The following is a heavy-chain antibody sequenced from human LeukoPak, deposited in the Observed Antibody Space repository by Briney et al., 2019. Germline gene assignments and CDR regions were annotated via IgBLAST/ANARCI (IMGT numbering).Heavy chain of an antibody. V-gene: IGHV4-39*07. D-gene: IGHD3-10*01. CDR2: VFYNGAT. CDR1: GGSISSSIYY. J-gene: IGHJ4*02. CDR3: ARGYYGSGKDYYFDY. Sequence: PSETLSLTCIVSGGSISSSIYYWAWVRQPPGKGLEWIGTVFYNGATQYSPSLRSRVTISIDTSKNQFSLKLSSVTAADTAVYYCARGYYGSGKDYYFDYWGQGTLVTVSS.